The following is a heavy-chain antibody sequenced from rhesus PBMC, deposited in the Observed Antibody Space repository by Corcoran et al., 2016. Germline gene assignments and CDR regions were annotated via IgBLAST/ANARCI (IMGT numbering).Heavy chain of an antibody. Sequence: QVQLQESGPGLVKPSETLSLTCAVSGASIRSYWWNWIRQPPGKGLEGIGEINGNSGSTNYNPTPKSRVTISKDASKNQFSLKLSSVTAADTALYYCATLDYSGSYEAFDFWGQGLRVTVSS. J-gene: IGHJ3*01. V-gene: IGHV4-80*01. CDR3: ATLDYSGSYEAFDF. CDR1: GASIRSYW. CDR2: INGNSGST. D-gene: IGHD3-16*01.